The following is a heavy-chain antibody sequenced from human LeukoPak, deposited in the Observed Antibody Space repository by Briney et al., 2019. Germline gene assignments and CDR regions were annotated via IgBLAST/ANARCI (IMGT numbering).Heavy chain of an antibody. Sequence: PGGSLRLSCAASGFTFSDFWMYWVRQAPGKGLVWVSRINSDGSNTIYADSVKGRFTISRDNAKNTLYLQMNSLKAEDTAVYYCARVGAAAALDYWGQGTLVTVSS. V-gene: IGHV3-74*01. CDR3: ARVGAAAALDY. D-gene: IGHD6-13*01. CDR1: GFTFSDFW. J-gene: IGHJ4*02. CDR2: INSDGSNT.